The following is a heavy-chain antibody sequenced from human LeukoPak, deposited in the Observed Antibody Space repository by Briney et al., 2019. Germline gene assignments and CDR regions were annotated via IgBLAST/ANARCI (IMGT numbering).Heavy chain of an antibody. Sequence: GGSLRLSCAASGFPVSDNSMSWVRQAPGKGLEWVSVLYSGGNTYYVDSVKGRFTISRHNSKNTLYLQMNSLKVEDTAVYFCAKDRGDFPWGQGTLVTVSS. CDR3: AKDRGDFP. V-gene: IGHV3-53*04. D-gene: IGHD2-21*02. J-gene: IGHJ5*02. CDR1: GFPVSDNS. CDR2: LYSGGNT.